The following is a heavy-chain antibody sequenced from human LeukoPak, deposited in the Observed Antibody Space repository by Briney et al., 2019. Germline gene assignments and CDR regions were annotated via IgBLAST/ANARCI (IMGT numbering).Heavy chain of an antibody. J-gene: IGHJ4*02. CDR3: ARASVTYSYDSSGPYDY. CDR1: GFTINGFYINTNY. D-gene: IGHD3-22*01. CDR2: IFAGGAT. Sequence: GGSLRLSCAASGFTINGFYINTNYMSWVSQAPGQGLEWVSVIFAGGATYDADSVKGRFAISRNDSKNMLYLQMKSLRVEYTAVYYCARASVTYSYDSSGPYDYWGQGTLVTVSS. V-gene: IGHV3-66*02.